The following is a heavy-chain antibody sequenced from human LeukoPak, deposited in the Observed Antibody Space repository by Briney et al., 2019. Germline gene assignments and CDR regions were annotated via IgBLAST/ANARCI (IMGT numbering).Heavy chain of an antibody. CDR2: IYYSGST. V-gene: IGHV4-59*01. Sequence: SETLSLTCTVSGGXISTYYWNWIRQPPGKGLEWIGLIYYSGSTSYNPSLKSRVTISVDTSTNQFSLKLSSVTAADTAVYYCARVPYYHDSSGYYYAYFDYWGQGTLVTVSS. CDR1: GGXISTYY. J-gene: IGHJ4*02. CDR3: ARVPYYHDSSGYYYAYFDY. D-gene: IGHD3-22*01.